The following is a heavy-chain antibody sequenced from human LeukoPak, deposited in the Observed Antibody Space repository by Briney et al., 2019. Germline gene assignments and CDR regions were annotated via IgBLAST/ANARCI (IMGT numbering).Heavy chain of an antibody. V-gene: IGHV4-59*01. D-gene: IGHD3-22*01. CDR2: IYYSGST. J-gene: IGHJ6*02. Sequence: SETLSLTCTVSGGSISSYYWSWIRQPPGKGLEWIGYIYYSGSTNYNPSLKSRVTISVDTSKNQFSLKLSSVTAADTAVYYCARAPNYYDSRYGMDVWGQGTTVTVPS. CDR3: ARAPNYYDSRYGMDV. CDR1: GGSISSYY.